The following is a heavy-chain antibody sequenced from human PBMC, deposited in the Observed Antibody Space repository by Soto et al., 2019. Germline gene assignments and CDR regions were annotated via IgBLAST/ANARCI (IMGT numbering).Heavy chain of an antibody. Sequence: QVQLVESGGGVVKPGRSLRLSCEASGFTFTSYDMHWVRQAPGKGLEWMALILHDGSAEYYADSVKGRFTISRDNSKSTLYLQMNSLRAEDTAVYYCARSRDGYSFYFYYGRDVWGQGTPVTVSS. CDR1: GFTFTSYD. CDR2: ILHDGSAE. V-gene: IGHV3-30*03. D-gene: IGHD4-4*01. CDR3: ARSRDGYSFYFYYGRDV. J-gene: IGHJ6*02.